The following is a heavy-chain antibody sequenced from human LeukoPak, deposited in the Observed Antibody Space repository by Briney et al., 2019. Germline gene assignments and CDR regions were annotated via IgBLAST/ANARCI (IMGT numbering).Heavy chain of an antibody. Sequence: PSETLSLTCAVYGGSFSGYYWSWIRQPPGKGLEWIGEINHSGSTNYNPSLKSRVTISVDTSKNQLSLKLSSVTAADTAVYYCARALRFLNFDYWGQGTLVTVSS. CDR2: INHSGST. V-gene: IGHV4-34*01. J-gene: IGHJ4*02. CDR1: GGSFSGYY. CDR3: ARALRFLNFDY. D-gene: IGHD3-3*01.